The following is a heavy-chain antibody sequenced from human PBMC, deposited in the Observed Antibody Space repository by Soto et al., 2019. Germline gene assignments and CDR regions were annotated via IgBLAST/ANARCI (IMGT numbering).Heavy chain of an antibody. V-gene: IGHV3-23*01. CDR3: AKDRTSGSSFSDY. CDR2: ITASGGRT. CDR1: GFTFRSYS. D-gene: IGHD1-26*01. J-gene: IGHJ4*02. Sequence: SGFTFRSYSMSWVRQAPGKGLEWVSTITASGGRTDYPDSVKGRFTVSRDNSRNTVYLQMNILRAEDTAIYYCAKDRTSGSSFSDYWGQGTLVTVSS.